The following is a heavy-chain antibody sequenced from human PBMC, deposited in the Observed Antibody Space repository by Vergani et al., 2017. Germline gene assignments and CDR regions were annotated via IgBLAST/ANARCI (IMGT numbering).Heavy chain of an antibody. CDR1: GFSFSSYS. CDR3: ERVLWDCTHMRCSPPSY. J-gene: IGHJ4*02. CDR2: ISGSSSYV. Sequence: EVQLVESGGGLVKPGGSLRLSCAASGFSFSSYSMNWVRQAPGKGLEWVSSISGSSSYVFYRDSVEGRFTITRDNAKKSVYLQMNSLRAEDTARYFCERVLWDCTHMRCSPPSYWGQGTQVTVSS. V-gene: IGHV3-21*02. D-gene: IGHD2-21*01.